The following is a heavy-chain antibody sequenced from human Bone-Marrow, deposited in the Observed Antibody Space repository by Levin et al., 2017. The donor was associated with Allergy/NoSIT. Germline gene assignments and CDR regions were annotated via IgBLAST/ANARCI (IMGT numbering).Heavy chain of an antibody. J-gene: IGHJ4*02. CDR3: ARGHCTNAGCSEATGLYQY. CDR1: GYTFTDYY. D-gene: IGHD2-8*01. V-gene: IGHV1-2*02. Sequence: GESLKISCKASGYTFTDYYLHWLRQPPGQGLEWMGWIDPNNGGRKYAQKFQDRVTMTRDTSINTVYMELSSLKSDDAAVYYCARGHCTNAGCSEATGLYQYWGQGTLVTVSS. CDR2: IDPNNGGR.